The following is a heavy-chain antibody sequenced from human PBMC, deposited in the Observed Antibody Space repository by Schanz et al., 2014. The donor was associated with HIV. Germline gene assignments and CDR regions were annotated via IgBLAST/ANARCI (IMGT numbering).Heavy chain of an antibody. CDR3: ARDFSGWTEFDY. Sequence: QVQLVQPGAEVRKPGASVKVSCKASGYTFNSYGIVWVRQAPGQGLEWMGWINTYNGNTNYAQKFQGRVTMTTDTSTTTAYMNLRSLRSDDTAVYYCARDFSGWTEFDYWGQGTLVTVSS. CDR1: GYTFNSYG. CDR2: INTYNGNT. V-gene: IGHV1-18*01. D-gene: IGHD6-19*01. J-gene: IGHJ4*02.